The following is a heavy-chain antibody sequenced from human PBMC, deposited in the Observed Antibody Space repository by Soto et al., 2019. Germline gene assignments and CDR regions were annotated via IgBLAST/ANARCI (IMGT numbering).Heavy chain of an antibody. CDR2: IYPGDSDT. D-gene: IGHD6-19*01. Sequence: GESLKISCKGSGYSFTNYWIGWVRQMPGKGLEWMGFIYPGDSDTRYSPSFQGQVTISADKSISTAYLQWSSLKASDTAMYYCARGIVVAGTTSAFDIWGQGTMVTVSS. V-gene: IGHV5-51*01. CDR1: GYSFTNYW. J-gene: IGHJ3*02. CDR3: ARGIVVAGTTSAFDI.